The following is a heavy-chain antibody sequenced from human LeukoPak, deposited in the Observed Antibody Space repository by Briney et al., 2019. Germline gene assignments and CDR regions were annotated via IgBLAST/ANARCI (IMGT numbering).Heavy chain of an antibody. Sequence: GGSLRLSCAASGFMFSSYWMTWVRQAPGKGLEWVANIKQDGSEKYYMSSVRGRFTISRGNAKNSLYLQMNNVRAEDTAVYYCAREEVRSFDNWGQGTLVTVSS. CDR3: AREEVRSFDN. CDR1: GFMFSSYW. J-gene: IGHJ4*02. CDR2: IKQDGSEK. V-gene: IGHV3-7*03. D-gene: IGHD5-24*01.